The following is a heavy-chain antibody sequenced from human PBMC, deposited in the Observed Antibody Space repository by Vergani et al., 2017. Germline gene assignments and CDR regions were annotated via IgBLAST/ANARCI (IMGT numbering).Heavy chain of an antibody. D-gene: IGHD3-3*01. Sequence: VQLLESGGGLVQPGGSLRLSCAASGFTFSSYGMHWVRQAPGKGLEWVAFIRYDGSNKYYADSVKGRFTISRVNSKNTLYLQMNSLRAEDTALYYCARERNAYYDFWSGYYTQYYFDYWGQGTLVTVSS. CDR3: ARERNAYYDFWSGYYTQYYFDY. CDR1: GFTFSSYG. J-gene: IGHJ4*02. CDR2: IRYDGSNK. V-gene: IGHV3-30*02.